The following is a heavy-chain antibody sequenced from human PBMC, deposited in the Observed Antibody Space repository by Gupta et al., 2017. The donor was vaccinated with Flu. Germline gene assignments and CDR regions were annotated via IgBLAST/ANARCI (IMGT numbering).Heavy chain of an antibody. CDR1: GFTFDDYA. Sequence: EVQLVESGGGLVQPGRSLRLSCAASGFTFDDYAMHWVRQAPGKGLEWVSGISWNSGSIGYADSVKGRFTTSRDNAKNSLYLQMNSLRAEDTALYYCAKDAAYYYYYGMDVWGQGTTVTVSS. J-gene: IGHJ6*02. CDR3: AKDAAYYYYYGMDV. V-gene: IGHV3-9*01. CDR2: ISWNSGSI. D-gene: IGHD2-15*01.